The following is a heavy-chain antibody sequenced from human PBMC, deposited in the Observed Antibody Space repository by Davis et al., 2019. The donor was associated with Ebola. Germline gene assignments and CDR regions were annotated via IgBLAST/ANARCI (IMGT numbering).Heavy chain of an antibody. CDR2: ISSVSTTI. Sequence: PGGSLRLSCAASGFTFSSYSMNWVRQAPGKGLEWASYISSVSTTISYPDSVKGRFTISRDNAKNSLYLQMNSLRDEDTAVYYCARLRTYCSGGSCYSYYYFGMDVWGQGTTVTVSS. J-gene: IGHJ6*02. D-gene: IGHD2-15*01. CDR1: GFTFSSYS. V-gene: IGHV3-48*02. CDR3: ARLRTYCSGGSCYSYYYFGMDV.